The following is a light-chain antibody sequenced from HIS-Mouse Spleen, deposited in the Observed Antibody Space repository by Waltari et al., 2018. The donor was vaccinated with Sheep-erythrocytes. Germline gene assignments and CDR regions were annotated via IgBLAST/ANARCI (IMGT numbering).Light chain of an antibody. V-gene: IGLV3-1*01. CDR1: QLWNQY. J-gene: IGLJ2*01. Sequence: FERAQPPSVSVSPGLTATIHSPGEQLWNQYACWYHQKPGQSPVLVIYQDSKRPSRSPERFSGSNAGNTATLTISGTQAMDEADYYSQAWDSSTAVFGGGTKLTVL. CDR3: QAWDSSTAV. CDR2: QDS.